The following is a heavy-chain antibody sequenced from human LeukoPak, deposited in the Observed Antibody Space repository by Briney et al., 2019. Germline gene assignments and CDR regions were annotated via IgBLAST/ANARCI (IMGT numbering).Heavy chain of an antibody. J-gene: IGHJ4*02. CDR3: AKGPSSSRPYYFDY. CDR2: ITDSGGST. Sequence: GGSLRLSCAASGFTFSSYAMSWVRQAPGKGLEWFSAITDSGGSTYHADSVKGRFTISRDNSKDTLYLQMNSLRAEDTAVYYCAKGPSSSRPYYFDYWGQGTLVTVSS. V-gene: IGHV3-23*01. CDR1: GFTFSSYA. D-gene: IGHD6-6*01.